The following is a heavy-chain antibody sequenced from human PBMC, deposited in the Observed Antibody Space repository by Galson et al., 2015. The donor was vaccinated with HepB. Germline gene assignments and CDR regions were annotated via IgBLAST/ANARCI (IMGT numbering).Heavy chain of an antibody. J-gene: IGHJ2*01. CDR1: GFIFSSYG. V-gene: IGHV3-30*03. D-gene: IGHD5-18*01. CDR2: ISYDGSNK. CDR3: ARDPRHTTMVTGGYFDL. Sequence: SLRLSCAASGFIFSSYGMHWVRQAPGKGLEWVAVISYDGSNKYYADSVKGRFTISRDNSKNTLYLQMNSLRAEDTAVYYCARDPRHTTMVTGGYFDLWGRGTLVTVSS.